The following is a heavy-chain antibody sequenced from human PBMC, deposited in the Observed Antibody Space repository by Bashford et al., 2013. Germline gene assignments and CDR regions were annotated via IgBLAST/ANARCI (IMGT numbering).Heavy chain of an antibody. J-gene: IGHJ6*02. V-gene: IGHV4-59*01. CDR3: ARVEGYYYYGMDV. D-gene: IGHD2-15*01. CDR1: GGSISSYY. Sequence: ETLSLTCTVSGGSISSYYWSWIRQPPGKGLEWIGYIYYSGSTNYNPSLKSRVTISVDTSKNEFSLKLSSVTAADTAVYYCARVEGYYYYGMDVWGQGTTVTVSS. CDR2: IYYSGST.